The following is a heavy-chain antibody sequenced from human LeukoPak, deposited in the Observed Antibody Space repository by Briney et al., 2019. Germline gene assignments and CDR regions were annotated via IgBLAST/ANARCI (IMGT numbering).Heavy chain of an antibody. Sequence: EASVKVSCKASGGTFSSYAISWVRQAPGQGLEWMGRIIPIFGTANYAQKFQGRVMITTDESTSTAYMELSSLRSEDTAVYYCARDEDYRSFDYWGQGTLVTVSS. V-gene: IGHV1-69*05. D-gene: IGHD4-11*01. CDR3: ARDEDYRSFDY. J-gene: IGHJ4*02. CDR2: IIPIFGTA. CDR1: GGTFSSYA.